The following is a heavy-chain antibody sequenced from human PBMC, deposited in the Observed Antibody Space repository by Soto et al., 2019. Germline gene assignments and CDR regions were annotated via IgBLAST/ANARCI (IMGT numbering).Heavy chain of an antibody. Sequence: VQLVESGGGVVRPGRSLRLSCAASGFSFSVYPMNWVRQAPGKGLVWVAFISFDGSKTYYSDSVKGRFTISRDNSKNTVSLQMNNLRPGDAAVYHCANLLNVAAAGTPHYYGVDVWGQGTTVTVS. CDR3: ANLLNVAAAGTPHYYGVDV. V-gene: IGHV3-30*04. J-gene: IGHJ6*02. D-gene: IGHD6-13*01. CDR2: ISFDGSKT. CDR1: GFSFSVYP.